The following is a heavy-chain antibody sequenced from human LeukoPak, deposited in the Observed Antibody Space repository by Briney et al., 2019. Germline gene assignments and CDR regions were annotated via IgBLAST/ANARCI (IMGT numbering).Heavy chain of an antibody. CDR3: ARDSIPLLAAIDY. V-gene: IGHV1-2*02. J-gene: IGHJ4*02. D-gene: IGHD5-24*01. CDR2: INPNSGGT. CDR1: GYTFTGYY. Sequence: ASVKVSCKASGYTFTGYYMHWVRQAPGQGLEWMGWINPNSGGTNYAQKFQGRVTMTRDTSISTAYMELSRLRSDDTAVYYCARDSIPLLAAIDYWGRGTLVTVSS.